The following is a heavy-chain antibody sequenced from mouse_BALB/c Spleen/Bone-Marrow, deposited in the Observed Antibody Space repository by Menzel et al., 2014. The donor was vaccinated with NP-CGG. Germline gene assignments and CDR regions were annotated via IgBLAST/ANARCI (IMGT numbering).Heavy chain of an antibody. J-gene: IGHJ2*01. CDR1: GFDFSRYW. CDR3: ARLGYYGYFDY. CDR2: INPDSSTI. V-gene: IGHV4-1*02. D-gene: IGHD2-3*01. Sequence: VQLKQSGGGLVQPGGSLKLSCAASGFDFSRYWMSWVRQAPGKGLEWIGEINPDSSTINYTPSLKDKFIISRDNAKNTLYLQMSKVRSEDTALYYCARLGYYGYFDYWGQGTTLTVSS.